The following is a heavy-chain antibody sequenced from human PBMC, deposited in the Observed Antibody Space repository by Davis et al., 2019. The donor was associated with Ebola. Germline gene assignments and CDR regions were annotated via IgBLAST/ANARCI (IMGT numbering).Heavy chain of an antibody. Sequence: SETLSLTCTVSGGSISSYYWSWIRQPPGKGLEWIGYIYYSGSTNYNPSLKSRVTISVDTSKNQFSLKLSSVTAADTAVYYCARHPGGYCSGGSCYEDWYFDLWGRGILVTVSS. J-gene: IGHJ2*01. CDR1: GGSISSYY. D-gene: IGHD2-15*01. V-gene: IGHV4-59*08. CDR2: IYYSGST. CDR3: ARHPGGYCSGGSCYEDWYFDL.